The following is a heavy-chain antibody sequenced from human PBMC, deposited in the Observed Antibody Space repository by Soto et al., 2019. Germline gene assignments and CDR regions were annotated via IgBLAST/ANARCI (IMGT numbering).Heavy chain of an antibody. CDR3: AHRLGGYTWNDGYFDF. Sequence: PTLVNPTQTLTLTCTFSGFSLTTRPMGVGWIRQPPGKALEWLVFIYWDDDNRYSPSLKSRITVTKDTSKKQVVLTMTDMDPVDTATYYCAHRLGGYTWNDGYFDFWGQGVPVTVSS. CDR2: IYWDDDN. D-gene: IGHD5-12*01. V-gene: IGHV2-5*02. CDR1: GFSLTTRPMG. J-gene: IGHJ4*02.